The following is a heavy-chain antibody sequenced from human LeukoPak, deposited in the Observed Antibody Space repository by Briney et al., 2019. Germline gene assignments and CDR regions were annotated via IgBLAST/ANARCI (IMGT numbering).Heavy chain of an antibody. V-gene: IGHV3-48*01. J-gene: IGHJ4*02. CDR1: GFTFSSYT. CDR2: ITLSSSTI. CDR3: ARETPYSSSWTDFDY. D-gene: IGHD6-13*01. Sequence: GGSLRLSCAASGFTFSSYTMNWVRQAPGKGLEWVSYITLSSSTIYYADSVKGRFTISRDNAKNSLYLQMNSLRAEDTAVYYCARETPYSSSWTDFDYWGQGTLVTVSS.